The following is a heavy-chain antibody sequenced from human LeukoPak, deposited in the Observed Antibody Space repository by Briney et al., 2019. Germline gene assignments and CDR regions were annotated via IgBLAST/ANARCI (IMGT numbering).Heavy chain of an antibody. CDR1: GFTFSTYA. V-gene: IGHV3-23*01. D-gene: IGHD3-9*01. Sequence: GGSLGLSCAASGFTFSTYAMTWVRQAPGKGLEWVSAINGAGDTTYYADSVKGRFTISRDNSKNTLYLQMNSLRAEDTAVYYCAKDAFDWSQGYSDYWGQGTLVTVSS. J-gene: IGHJ4*02. CDR3: AKDAFDWSQGYSDY. CDR2: INGAGDTT.